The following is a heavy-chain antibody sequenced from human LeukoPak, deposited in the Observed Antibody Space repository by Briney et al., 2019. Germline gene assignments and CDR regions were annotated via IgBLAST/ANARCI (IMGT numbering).Heavy chain of an antibody. CDR1: GFTFSSYA. CDR2: IRYDGSNK. J-gene: IGHJ4*02. Sequence: WGSLRLSCAASGFTFSSYAMHWVRQAPGKGLEWVAFIRYDGSNKYYADSVKGRFTISRDNSKNTLYLQMNSLRAEDTAVYYCAKDFSSWYTSFDYWGQGTLVTVSS. D-gene: IGHD6-13*01. CDR3: AKDFSSWYTSFDY. V-gene: IGHV3-30*02.